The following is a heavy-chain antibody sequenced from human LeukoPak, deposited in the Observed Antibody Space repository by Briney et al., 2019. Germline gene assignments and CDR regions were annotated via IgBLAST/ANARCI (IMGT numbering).Heavy chain of an antibody. CDR2: INPNSGGT. D-gene: IGHD6-13*01. V-gene: IGHV1-2*02. J-gene: IGHJ5*02. Sequence: ASVMVSCKASGYTFTGYYIHWVRRAPGQGLEWMGWINPNSGGTNYAQKFQGRVTMTRDTSISTAYMELSRLRSDDTAVYYCARDDSSSSWYEHWFDPWGQGTLVTVSS. CDR1: GYTFTGYY. CDR3: ARDDSSSSWYEHWFDP.